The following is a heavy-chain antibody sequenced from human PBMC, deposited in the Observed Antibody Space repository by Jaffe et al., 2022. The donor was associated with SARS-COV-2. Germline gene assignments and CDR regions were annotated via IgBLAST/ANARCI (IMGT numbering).Heavy chain of an antibody. CDR2: IKEDGSEK. V-gene: IGHV3-7*01. Sequence: EVQLMESGGDLVNPGGSLRLSCEASGFIFRNFWMSWVRQAPGKGLEWVTNIKEDGSEKYYVDSVKGRFTISKDNAKNSLYLQMNSLRAEDTAVYYCARVRKGGYFENWGRGTPVTVSS. J-gene: IGHJ4*02. CDR3: ARVRKGGYFEN. CDR1: GFIFRNFW. D-gene: IGHD3-16*01.